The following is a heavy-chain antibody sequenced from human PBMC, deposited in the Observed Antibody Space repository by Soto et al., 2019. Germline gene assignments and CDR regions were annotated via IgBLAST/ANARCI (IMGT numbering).Heavy chain of an antibody. J-gene: IGHJ4*02. Sequence: GGSLRLSCAASGFTLSAHAMNWFRQAPGKGPEWVSTINGRGDKTFNAESVKGRFTISRDNSKNTLYLQMNSLRSEDTAVYYCAREVEYTSAFGISSSFDYWGQGTLVTVSS. CDR3: AREVEYTSAFGISSSFDY. CDR2: INGRGDKT. V-gene: IGHV3-23*01. CDR1: GFTLSAHA. D-gene: IGHD6-19*01.